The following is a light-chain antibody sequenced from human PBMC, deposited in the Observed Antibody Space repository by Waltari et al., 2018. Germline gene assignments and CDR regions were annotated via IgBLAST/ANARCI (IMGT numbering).Light chain of an antibody. V-gene: IGKV3-11*01. J-gene: IGKJ4*01. CDR1: QSVSNF. Sequence: EIVFTQSPSILSSSPGERATLSCRASQSVSNFLAWYQQTPGQAPSLFIYDASRRAAGIPARSSGSGSGTDFTLTISRLDPEDFGVFYGQQRTNWPRTFGAATKLEV. CDR3: QQRTNWPRT. CDR2: DAS.